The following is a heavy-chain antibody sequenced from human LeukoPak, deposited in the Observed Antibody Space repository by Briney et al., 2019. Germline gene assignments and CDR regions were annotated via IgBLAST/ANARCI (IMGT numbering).Heavy chain of an antibody. J-gene: IGHJ4*02. V-gene: IGHV4-59*08. CDR3: ARARVSYGYPLFDY. Sequence: KPSETLSLTCTVSGAPITRYYWSWIRQPPGKGLEWIGYIYYTGSANYNPSLKSRVSISVDTSKNQFSLRLSSVTAADTAVYYCARARVSYGYPLFDYWGQGTLVTVSS. D-gene: IGHD5-18*01. CDR2: IYYTGSA. CDR1: GAPITRYY.